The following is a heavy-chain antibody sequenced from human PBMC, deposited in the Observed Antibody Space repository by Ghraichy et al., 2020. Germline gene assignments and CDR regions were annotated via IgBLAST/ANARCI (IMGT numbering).Heavy chain of an antibody. V-gene: IGHV1-2*02. J-gene: IGHJ4*02. CDR2: INLKSGGT. CDR3: ARAPPPRYTWSRGEYFDY. Sequence: ASVKVSCKASGYIFTEYYMHWVRQAPGQGLEWMGWINLKSGGTKYAQTFQGRVTMTRDTSIGTASMEVTRLRSDDTAVYYCARAPPPRYTWSRGEYFDYWGQGTLVTVSS. D-gene: IGHD3-16*01. CDR1: GYIFTEYY.